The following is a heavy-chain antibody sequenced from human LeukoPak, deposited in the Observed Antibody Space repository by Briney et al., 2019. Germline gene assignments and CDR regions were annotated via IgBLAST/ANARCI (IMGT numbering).Heavy chain of an antibody. CDR3: AKYPSCSGGSCYSGPYYYYYMDV. CDR2: ISGSGGST. V-gene: IGHV3-23*01. J-gene: IGHJ6*03. CDR1: GFTFSSYA. Sequence: GGSLRLSCAASGFTFSSYAMSWVRQAPGKGLEWVSAISGSGGSTYYADSVKGRFTISRDNSKNTLYLQMNSLRAEDTAVYYCAKYPSCSGGSCYSGPYYYYYMDVWGKGITVTVSS. D-gene: IGHD2-15*01.